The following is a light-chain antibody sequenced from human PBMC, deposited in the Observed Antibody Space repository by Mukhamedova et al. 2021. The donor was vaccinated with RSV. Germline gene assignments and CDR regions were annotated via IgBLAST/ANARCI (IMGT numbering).Light chain of an antibody. Sequence: GERATLSCRASQSVSRDLAWYQQKPGQSPRLLIYEASNGATGIPARFSGSGSGTDFTLTISSLEPEDFAVYYCQQRSNWRTFGQG. CDR1: QSVSRD. J-gene: IGKJ1*01. V-gene: IGKV3-11*01. CDR3: QQRSNWRT. CDR2: EAS.